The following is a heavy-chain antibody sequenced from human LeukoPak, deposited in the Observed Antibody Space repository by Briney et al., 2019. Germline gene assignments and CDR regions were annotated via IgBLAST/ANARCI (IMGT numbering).Heavy chain of an antibody. Sequence: SQTLSLTCAVSGGSISSGGYSWSWIRQPPGKGLEWIGYIYHSGSTYYNPSLKSRVTISVDRSKNQFSLKLSSVTAADTAVYYCATFTQTTIDYYGMDVWGQGTTVTVSS. CDR2: IYHSGST. CDR1: GGSISSGGYS. V-gene: IGHV4-30-2*01. D-gene: IGHD4-11*01. J-gene: IGHJ6*02. CDR3: ATFTQTTIDYYGMDV.